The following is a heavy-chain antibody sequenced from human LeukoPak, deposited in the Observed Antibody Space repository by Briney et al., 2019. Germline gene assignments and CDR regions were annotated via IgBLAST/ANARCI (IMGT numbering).Heavy chain of an antibody. V-gene: IGHV4-59*08. CDR2: IYYGGST. CDR3: ARVTYDFWSGYFYAFDI. Sequence: PSETLSLTCTVSGGSISSYYWSWIRQPPGKGLEWIGYIYYGGSTNYNPSLKSRVTISVDTSKNQFSLKLSSVTAADTAVYYCARVTYDFWSGYFYAFDIWGQGTMVTVSS. J-gene: IGHJ3*02. CDR1: GGSISSYY. D-gene: IGHD3-3*01.